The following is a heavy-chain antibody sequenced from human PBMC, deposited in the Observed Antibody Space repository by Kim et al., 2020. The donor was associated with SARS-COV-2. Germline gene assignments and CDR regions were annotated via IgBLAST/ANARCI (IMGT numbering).Heavy chain of an antibody. V-gene: IGHV3-23*01. D-gene: IGHD4-4*01. J-gene: IGHJ6*02. CDR2: IPSSGGAT. CDR1: EFTFTTYA. Sequence: GGSLRLSCAASEFTFTTYAVSWVRQAPGKGLEWVSAIPSSGGATYYADSVRGRFTISRDSSMNTMSRQMNSLRVDDTAVYYCAKLMTTSTYSAMDVWG. CDR3: AKLMTTSTYSAMDV.